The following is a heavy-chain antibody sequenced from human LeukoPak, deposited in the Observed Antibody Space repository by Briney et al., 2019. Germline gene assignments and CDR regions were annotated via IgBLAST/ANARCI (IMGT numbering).Heavy chain of an antibody. CDR3: AGNRAGPDGAFDI. CDR1: GVTFSDYY. Sequence: GGSLRLSCAASGVTFSDYYMSWIRQAPGKGLEWVSYISSSGSTIYYADSVKGRFTISRDNAKNSLYLQMNSLRAEDTAVYYCAGNRAGPDGAFDIWGQGTMVTVSS. D-gene: IGHD6-19*01. CDR2: ISSSGSTI. V-gene: IGHV3-11*01. J-gene: IGHJ3*02.